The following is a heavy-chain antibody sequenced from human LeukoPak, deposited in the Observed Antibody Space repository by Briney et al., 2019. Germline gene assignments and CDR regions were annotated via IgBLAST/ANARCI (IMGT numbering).Heavy chain of an antibody. V-gene: IGHV6-1*01. CDR3: ARERFSGCDFRSSGWYGLDY. CDR1: GDSVSSNSAA. Sequence: SQTLSLTCAISGDSVSSNSAAWTWIRQSPSGGLEWLGRTYYRSKWYNDYAVSVKSRVTINPDTSKNQFSLQLNSVTPEDTAVYYCARERFSGCDFRSSGWYGLDYWGQGTLVTVST. D-gene: IGHD6-19*01. CDR2: TYYRSKWYN. J-gene: IGHJ4*02.